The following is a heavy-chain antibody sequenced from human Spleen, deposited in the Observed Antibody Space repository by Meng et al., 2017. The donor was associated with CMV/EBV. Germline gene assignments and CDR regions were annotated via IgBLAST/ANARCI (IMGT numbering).Heavy chain of an antibody. Sequence: LQLQESGQGLVKPSETLSRTCTVSGGSISSSSYYWGWIRQPPGKGLEWIGSIYYSGSTYYNPSLKSRVTISVDTSKNQFSLKLSSVTAADTAVYYCARVRLRFDPWGQGTLVTVSS. CDR3: ARVRLRFDP. D-gene: IGHD4-17*01. V-gene: IGHV4-39*07. CDR2: IYYSGST. CDR1: GGSISSSSYY. J-gene: IGHJ5*02.